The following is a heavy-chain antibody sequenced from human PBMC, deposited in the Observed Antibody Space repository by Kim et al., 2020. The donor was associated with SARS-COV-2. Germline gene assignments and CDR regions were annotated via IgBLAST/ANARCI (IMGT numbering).Heavy chain of an antibody. D-gene: IGHD3-10*01. V-gene: IGHV4-30-4*01. CDR1: GGSISSGDYY. CDR2: IYYSGNT. J-gene: IGHJ5*02. Sequence: SETLSLTCTVSGGSISSGDYYWSWIRQPPGKGLEWIGYIYYSGNTYYNPSLKSRVSISVDTSRNQFSLKLYSVTAADTAVYYCAREVKGSYRGVYNGFDPWGQGTLVTVSS. CDR3: AREVKGSYRGVYNGFDP.